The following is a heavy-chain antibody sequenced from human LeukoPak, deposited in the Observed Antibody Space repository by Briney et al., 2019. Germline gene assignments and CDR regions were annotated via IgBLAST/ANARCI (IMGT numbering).Heavy chain of an antibody. CDR2: IYYSGNT. CDR3: ARQTGSGLFILP. CDR1: GVSISSSNSY. J-gene: IGHJ4*02. D-gene: IGHD3/OR15-3a*01. V-gene: IGHV4-39*01. Sequence: SETLSLTCTVSGVSISSSNSYWGWIRQPPGKGLEWIGSIYYSGNTYYNASLKSQVPISIDTFKNQFSLRLTSVTAADTAVYYCARQTGSGLFILPGGQGTLVTVSS.